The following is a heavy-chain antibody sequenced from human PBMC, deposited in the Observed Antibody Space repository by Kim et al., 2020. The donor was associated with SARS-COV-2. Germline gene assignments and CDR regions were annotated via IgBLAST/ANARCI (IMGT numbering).Heavy chain of an antibody. CDR1: GFTFSSYA. CDR3: AGTYYYGSGSRNP. V-gene: IGHV3-30-3*01. Sequence: GGSLRLSCAASGFTFSSYAMHWVRQAPGKGLEWVAVISYDGSNKYYADSVKGRFTISRDNSKNTLYLQMNSLRAEDTAVYYCAGTYYYGSGSRNPWGQGT. D-gene: IGHD3-10*01. J-gene: IGHJ5*02. CDR2: ISYDGSNK.